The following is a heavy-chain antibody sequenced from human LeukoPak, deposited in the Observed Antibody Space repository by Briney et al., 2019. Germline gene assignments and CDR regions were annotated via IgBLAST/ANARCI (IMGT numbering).Heavy chain of an antibody. Sequence: GGSLRLSCAASEFTFSSYWMSWVRQAPGKGLEWVANIKQDGGQIYYLESVKGRFTVSRDNAKNSLCLQMNSLRAEDTAVYYCARLGARQMLEYWGQGTLVTVSS. D-gene: IGHD4-17*01. CDR2: IKQDGGQI. V-gene: IGHV3-7*01. CDR1: EFTFSSYW. J-gene: IGHJ4*02. CDR3: ARLGARQMLEY.